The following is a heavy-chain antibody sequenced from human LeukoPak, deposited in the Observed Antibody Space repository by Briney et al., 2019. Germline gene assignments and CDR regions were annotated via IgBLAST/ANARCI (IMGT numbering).Heavy chain of an antibody. Sequence: SETLSLTCTVSGGSISSYYWSWIRQPAGKGLECIGRIAASGTTNDNPSLNSRVTMSVDTSKNQFSLRLSSGTAADTAVYYCVRDSSSTYFAYWGQGTLVTVSS. CDR1: GGSISSYY. V-gene: IGHV4-4*07. D-gene: IGHD2-2*01. CDR2: IAASGTT. CDR3: VRDSSSTYFAY. J-gene: IGHJ4*02.